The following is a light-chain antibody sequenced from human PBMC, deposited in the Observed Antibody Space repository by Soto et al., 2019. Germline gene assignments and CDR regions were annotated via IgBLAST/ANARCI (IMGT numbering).Light chain of an antibody. CDR2: SNI. CDR1: SSNIGSNS. V-gene: IGLV1-44*01. CDR3: AAWDDSLNGRV. Sequence: QSVLTQPPSASVTPGQRGSISCSGGSSNIGSNSVNWYQQLPGTAPKLLIYSNIQRPSGVPDRFSGSKSGTSASLASSGLQSEDEADYYCAAWDDSLNGRVFGGGTKLTVL. J-gene: IGLJ2*01.